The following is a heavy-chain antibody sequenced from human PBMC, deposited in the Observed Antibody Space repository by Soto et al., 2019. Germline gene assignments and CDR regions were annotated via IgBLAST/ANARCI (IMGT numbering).Heavy chain of an antibody. CDR2: INPKSGGT. V-gene: IGHV1-2*02. Sequence: QEQLVQSGAEVKKPGASVKVSCKASGYTFSGYYIHWLRQAPGQGLEWMGWINPKSGGTNYAQKFKGRVTVTRDTPTSTATMELSRLTSDDSAVYYCARSLTEGYCTIAGCYTRPLYGMDVWGQGTTVTVSS. CDR3: ARSLTEGYCTIAGCYTRPLYGMDV. D-gene: IGHD2-2*02. CDR1: GYTFSGYY. J-gene: IGHJ6*02.